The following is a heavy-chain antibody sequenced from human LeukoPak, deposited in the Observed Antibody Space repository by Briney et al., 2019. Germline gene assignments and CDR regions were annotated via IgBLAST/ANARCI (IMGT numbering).Heavy chain of an antibody. CDR2: IKQDGSEK. Sequence: GGSLRLSCAASGFTFRIYWMTWVRQAPGKGLEWVANIKQDGSEKYYADSVKGRFTISRDNAKNSLYLQMNSLRAEDTAVYYCARVTLGAFDIWGQGTMVTVSS. CDR1: GFTFRIYW. CDR3: ARVTLGAFDI. V-gene: IGHV3-7*01. J-gene: IGHJ3*02.